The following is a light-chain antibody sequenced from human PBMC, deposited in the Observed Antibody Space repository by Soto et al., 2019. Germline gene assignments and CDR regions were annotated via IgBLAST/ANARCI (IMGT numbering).Light chain of an antibody. CDR2: SNN. CDR3: TAWDDSLNGRV. V-gene: IGLV1-44*01. Sequence: QSVLTQPPSASGTPGQRVTISCSGSSSNIGSYYVYWYQQLPGTAPKLLIYSNNQRPSGVPDRFSGSKSGTSASLAISGLQSEDEADYYCTAWDDSLNGRVFGGGTKLTVL. J-gene: IGLJ3*02. CDR1: SSNIGSYY.